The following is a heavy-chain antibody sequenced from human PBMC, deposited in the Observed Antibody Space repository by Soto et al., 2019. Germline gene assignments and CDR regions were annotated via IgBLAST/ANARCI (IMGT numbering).Heavy chain of an antibody. Sequence: QIQLVQSGTEVKKPGASVKVSCKASGYTFSSYGMNWVRQAPGQGLEWMGWTRAYSADANYAQKFQGRVTMTTDTSTSTAELELRRLKSAATAVYVCARVTHFATGIVVDYWGQGTLVTVSS. CDR1: GYTFSSYG. CDR3: ARVTHFATGIVVDY. CDR2: TRAYSADA. V-gene: IGHV1-18*01. D-gene: IGHD2-15*01. J-gene: IGHJ4*02.